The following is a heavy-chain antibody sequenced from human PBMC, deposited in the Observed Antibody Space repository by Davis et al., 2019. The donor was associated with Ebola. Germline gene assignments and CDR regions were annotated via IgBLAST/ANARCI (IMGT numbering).Heavy chain of an antibody. CDR3: ARLGGDYVFYFDY. J-gene: IGHJ4*02. D-gene: IGHD4-17*01. CDR2: IDPSDSYT. CDR1: GYSFTNYW. Sequence: GESLKISCKGSGYSFTNYWIGWVRQMPGKGLEWMGRIDPSDSYTNYSPSFQGRVTISADKSISTAYLQWSSLKASDTAMYYCARLGGDYVFYFDYWGQGTLVTVSS. V-gene: IGHV5-10-1*01.